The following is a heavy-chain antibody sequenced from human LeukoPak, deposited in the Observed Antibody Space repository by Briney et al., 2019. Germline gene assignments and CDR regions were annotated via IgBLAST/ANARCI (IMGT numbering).Heavy chain of an antibody. Sequence: KPSETLSLTCAVYGGSFSGYYWSWIRQPPGKGLEWIGEINHSGSTNYNPSLKSRVTISVDTSKNQFSLKLSSVTAADTAVYYCARVFGVRGVINPPHLRTNYYYYYGMDVWGQGTTVTVSS. V-gene: IGHV4-34*01. D-gene: IGHD3-10*01. J-gene: IGHJ6*02. CDR1: GGSFSGYY. CDR3: ARVFGVRGVINPPHLRTNYYYYYGMDV. CDR2: INHSGST.